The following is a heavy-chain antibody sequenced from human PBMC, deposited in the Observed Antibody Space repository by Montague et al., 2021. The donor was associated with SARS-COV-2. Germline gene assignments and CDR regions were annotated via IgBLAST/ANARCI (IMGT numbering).Heavy chain of an antibody. V-gene: IGHV4-31*03. CDR2: IYYSGST. J-gene: IGHJ5*02. CDR3: ARARVAVPTTRDWFDP. CDR1: GGSISSGGYY. Sequence: TLSLTCSVPGGSISSGGYYWSWIRQHPGKGLEWIGYIYYSGSTYYNPSLKSRLTISVDTSKNRFSLKLSSVTAADTAMYYCARARVAVPTTRDWFDPWGQGTLVTVSS. D-gene: IGHD2-2*01.